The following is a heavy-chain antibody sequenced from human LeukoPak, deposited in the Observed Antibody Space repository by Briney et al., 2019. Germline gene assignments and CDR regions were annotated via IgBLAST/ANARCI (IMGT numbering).Heavy chain of an antibody. V-gene: IGHV3-74*01. CDR1: GFTFSSYW. CDR3: ARDDSSGWYRYYYYYYGMDV. J-gene: IGHJ6*02. Sequence: GGSLRLSCAASGFTFSSYWMHWVRQAPGKGLVWVSGINTDGSSTNYADSVKGRFTISRDNAKNSLYLQMNSLRAEDTAVYYCARDDSSGWYRYYYYYYGMDVWGQGTTVTVSS. D-gene: IGHD6-19*01. CDR2: INTDGSST.